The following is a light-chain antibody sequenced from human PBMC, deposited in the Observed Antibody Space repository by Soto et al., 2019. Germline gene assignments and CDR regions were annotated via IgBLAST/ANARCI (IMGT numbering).Light chain of an antibody. CDR3: SSYTSSNTGV. CDR2: EVT. CDR1: SSDVGGYNY. V-gene: IGLV2-14*01. Sequence: QSALTQPASVSGSPGQSITISCTGTSSDVGGYNYVAWYQQHPDKAPKLMIYEVTNRPSGVSHRFSGSKSGNTASLTISGLQAEDEADYYCSSYTSSNTGVFGTGTKLTVL. J-gene: IGLJ1*01.